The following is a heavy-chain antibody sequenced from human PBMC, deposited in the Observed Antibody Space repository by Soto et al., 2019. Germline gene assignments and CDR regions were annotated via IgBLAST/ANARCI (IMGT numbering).Heavy chain of an antibody. D-gene: IGHD2-21*01. J-gene: IGHJ5*02. CDR1: GGSISSGGYY. CDR3: ARLRIATNNYKWFDP. V-gene: IGHV4-31*03. CDR2: IYVTGAV. Sequence: SETLSLTCTVSGGSISSGGYYWSWIRQVPGKGLEWIGHIYVTGAVDYNPSLRDRITISQDTSERQFSLNLRLVTAADTAVYYCARLRIATNNYKWFDPWGQGTLVTVSS.